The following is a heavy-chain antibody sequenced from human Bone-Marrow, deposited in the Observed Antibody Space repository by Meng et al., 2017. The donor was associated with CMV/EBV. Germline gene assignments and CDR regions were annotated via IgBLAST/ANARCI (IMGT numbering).Heavy chain of an antibody. D-gene: IGHD1-26*01. CDR1: GFTFNDSA. J-gene: IGHJ4*02. CDR3: ARDSPRELTFDY. CDR2: ISWNSDNI. Sequence: SLKISCAASGFTFNDSAMHWVRQAPGKGLEWVSGISWNSDNIGYADSVKGRLTISRDNAKNSLYLQMNSLRAEDTALYYCARDSPRELTFDYWGQGTLVTVSS. V-gene: IGHV3-9*01.